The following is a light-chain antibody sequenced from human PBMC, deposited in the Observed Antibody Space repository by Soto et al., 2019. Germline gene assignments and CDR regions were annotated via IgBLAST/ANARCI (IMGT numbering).Light chain of an antibody. CDR3: QQRRSWQVT. V-gene: IGKV3D-20*02. Sequence: EILLTQSPCTLPLSAGERATLSCRASQSVSSGFLAWYQQKPGHAPRLLIYDASKRATGIPARFSGSGSGTNFTLTISSLEPEDFAVYYCQQRRSWQVTFGQGTRLEIK. CDR1: QSVSSGF. J-gene: IGKJ5*01. CDR2: DAS.